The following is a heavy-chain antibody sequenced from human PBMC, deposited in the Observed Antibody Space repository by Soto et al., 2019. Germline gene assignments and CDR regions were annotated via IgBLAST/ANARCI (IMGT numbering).Heavy chain of an antibody. J-gene: IGHJ4*02. CDR1: GFTFSTYW. Sequence: GGSLRLSCAASGFTFSTYWMHWVRQVPGKGLVWVSRINSDGGSTTYADSVKGRFTISRNNAKSTLYLQLNSLRVEDTAVYYCASSLLTPFDYWGQGTLVTVSS. D-gene: IGHD7-27*01. V-gene: IGHV3-74*01. CDR3: ASSLLTPFDY. CDR2: INSDGGST.